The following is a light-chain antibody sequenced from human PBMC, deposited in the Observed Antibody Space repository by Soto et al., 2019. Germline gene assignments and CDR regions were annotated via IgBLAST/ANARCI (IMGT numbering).Light chain of an antibody. Sequence: EIVLTQSPGTLSLSPGERATLSCRASQSVSSNYLAWYQQKPGQAPRLLIYGASSRATGIPDRFSGSGSGTDFTLTISTLEPEDFAVYYCQKYGSSPINCGQGTRREIK. J-gene: IGKJ5*01. V-gene: IGKV3-20*01. CDR2: GAS. CDR3: QKYGSSPIN. CDR1: QSVSSNY.